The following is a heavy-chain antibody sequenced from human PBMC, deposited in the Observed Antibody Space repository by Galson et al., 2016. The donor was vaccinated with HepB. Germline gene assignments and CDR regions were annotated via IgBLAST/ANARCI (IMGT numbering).Heavy chain of an antibody. V-gene: IGHV3-53*05. CDR1: GFTVSNNY. D-gene: IGHD1-14*01. J-gene: IGHJ3*02. CDR2: IYSVGST. CDR3: MKRRKYSGDDILDI. Sequence: SLRLSCAVSGFTVSNNYMSWVRQPPGKGLEWVSLIYSVGSTHYADSVKGRFTISRDSSKNTLYLQMTSLRLEDTAIYYCMKRRKYSGDDILDIWGPGTMVTVSP.